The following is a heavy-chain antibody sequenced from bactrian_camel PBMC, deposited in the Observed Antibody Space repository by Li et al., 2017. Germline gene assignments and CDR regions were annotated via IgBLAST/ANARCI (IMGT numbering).Heavy chain of an antibody. J-gene: IGHJ4*01. CDR3: ATGILLDY. V-gene: IGHV3S1*01. Sequence: HVQLVESGGGWVQPGGSLRLSCAASGFTFSDYWMYWVRLAPGKGLGWVSTIYSGSISTYYADSVKGRFTISRDNAKNTLYLQMNSLKSEDTALYYCATGILLDYWGQGTQVTVS. CDR2: IYSGSIST. CDR1: GFTFSDYW. D-gene: IGHD1*01.